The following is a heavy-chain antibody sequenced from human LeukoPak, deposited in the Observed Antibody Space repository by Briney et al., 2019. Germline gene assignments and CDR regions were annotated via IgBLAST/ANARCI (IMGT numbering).Heavy chain of an antibody. Sequence: MSGGSLRLSCAASGFTVSSYWMSWVRQAPGKGLEWVGRIKSKIDGGTTDSAAAVKGRFTISTDDSKNTLYLQMNSLETEDTAVYYCTTEVTTVTRGKIWGEGTMVTVSP. CDR2: IKSKIDGGTT. V-gene: IGHV3-15*01. J-gene: IGHJ3*02. CDR1: GFTVSSYW. D-gene: IGHD4-17*01. CDR3: TTEVTTVTRGKI.